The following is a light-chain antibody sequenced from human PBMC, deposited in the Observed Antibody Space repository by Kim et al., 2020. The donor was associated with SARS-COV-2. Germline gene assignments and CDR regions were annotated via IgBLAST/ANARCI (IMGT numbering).Light chain of an antibody. J-gene: IGLJ2*01. CDR3: QSYNRDNVL. V-gene: IGLV6-57*03. Sequence: GETGTISWTRSRGSIDDNYVQWYQQRPGGVPTTVIYEDDQRPSGVSDRFSGSIDNSSNSASLTISGLRTEDEADYYCQSYNRDNVLFGGGTQLTVL. CDR1: RGSIDDNY. CDR2: EDD.